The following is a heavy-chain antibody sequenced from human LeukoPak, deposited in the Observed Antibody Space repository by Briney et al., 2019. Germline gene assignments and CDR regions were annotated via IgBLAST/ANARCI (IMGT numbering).Heavy chain of an antibody. CDR3: ARAPTRDLFPFDY. V-gene: IGHV3-48*01. J-gene: IGHJ4*02. CDR2: ISSSSSTI. D-gene: IGHD3-10*01. Sequence: SGGSLRLSCAASGFTFSSYSMNWVRQAPGKGLEWVSYISSSSSTIYYADSVKGRFTISRDNAKNSLYLQMNSLRAEDTAVYYCARAPTRDLFPFDYWGQGTLVTVSS. CDR1: GFTFSSYS.